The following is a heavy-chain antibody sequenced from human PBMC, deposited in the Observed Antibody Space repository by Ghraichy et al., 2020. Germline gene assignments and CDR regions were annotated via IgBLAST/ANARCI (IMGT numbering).Heavy chain of an antibody. CDR2: IKSDGSST. CDR3: VKGYCSITSCF. J-gene: IGHJ4*02. Sequence: GGSLRLSCSASGFTFSSSAMHWVRQAPGKGLEFVSAIKSDGSSTFYADSVKGRFTISRDNSRNPVYLQMSSLRADDTAVYLCVKGYCSITSCFWGQGTRVTVSP. D-gene: IGHD2-2*01. CDR1: GFTFSSSA. V-gene: IGHV3-64D*06.